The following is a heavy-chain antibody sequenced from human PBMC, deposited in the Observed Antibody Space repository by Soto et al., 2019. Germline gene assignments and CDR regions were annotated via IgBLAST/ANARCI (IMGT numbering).Heavy chain of an antibody. Sequence: QVQLVQSGAEVKKPGASVKVSCKASGYTFTSYGISWVRQAPGQGLEWMGWTSALNGDTNCAQRAXDXPXXTPDPPTSTAYMELRGLRSDDPAVFYCATGATGDYWGQGPLVTVSS. CDR3: ATGATGDY. J-gene: IGHJ4*02. V-gene: IGHV1-18*01. CDR1: GYTFTSYG. CDR2: TSALNGDT. D-gene: IGHD1-26*01.